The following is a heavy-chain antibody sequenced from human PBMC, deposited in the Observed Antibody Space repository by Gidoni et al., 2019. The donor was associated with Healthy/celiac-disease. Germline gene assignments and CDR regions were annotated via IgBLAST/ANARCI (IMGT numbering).Heavy chain of an antibody. CDR1: GFSLNTSGMC. CDR2: IDWDDDK. V-gene: IGHV2-70*01. J-gene: IGHJ4*02. D-gene: IGHD5-12*01. Sequence: QVTLRESGPALVKPTQTLTLTCTFSGFSLNTSGMCVSWIRQPPGKALEWLALIDWDDDKYYSTSLKTRLTISKDTSKNQVVLTMTNMDPVDTATYYCARTHTSGYSGYIVHFDYWGQGTLVTVSS. CDR3: ARTHTSGYSGYIVHFDY.